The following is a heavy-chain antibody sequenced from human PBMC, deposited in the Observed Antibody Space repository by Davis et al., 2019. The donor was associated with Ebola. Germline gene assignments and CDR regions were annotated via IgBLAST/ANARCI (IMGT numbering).Heavy chain of an antibody. V-gene: IGHV4-34*01. CDR2: INHSGST. D-gene: IGHD1-1*01. CDR3: ARGRIGGTPPWFDP. Sequence: PSETLSLTCAVYGGSFSGYYWSWIRQPPGKGLEWIGEINHSGSTNYNPSLKSRVTISVDTSKNQFSLKLSSVTAADTAVYYCARGRIGGTPPWFDPWGQGTLVTVSS. CDR1: GGSFSGYY. J-gene: IGHJ5*02.